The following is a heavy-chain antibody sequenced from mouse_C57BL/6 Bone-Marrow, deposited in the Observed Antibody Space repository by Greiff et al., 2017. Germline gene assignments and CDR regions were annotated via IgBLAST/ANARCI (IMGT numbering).Heavy chain of an antibody. D-gene: IGHD1-1*01. V-gene: IGHV1-15*01. CDR1: GYTFTDYE. CDR3: TPYYYGSSYTY. CDR2: IDPETGGT. J-gene: IGHJ3*01. Sequence: QVTLKESGAELVRPGASVTLSCKASGYTFTDYEMHWVKQTPVHGLEWIGAIDPETGGTAYNQKFKGKAILTADKSSSTAYMELRSLTSEDSAVYYCTPYYYGSSYTYGGQETLVTVSA.